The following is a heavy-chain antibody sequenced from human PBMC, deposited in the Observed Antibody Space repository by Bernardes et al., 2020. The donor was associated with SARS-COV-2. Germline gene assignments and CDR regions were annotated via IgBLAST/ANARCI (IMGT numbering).Heavy chain of an antibody. CDR2: ISSGSSTI. CDR1: GFSFGRNS. Sequence: GSLRLSSAASGFSFGRNSMNWVRPAPGKGLEWVAYISSGSSTIYYADSVRGRFTISRDNAKNSLFLQMNSLRNEDTAVYYCARSQWLVHGLDVWGQGSPVTVSS. V-gene: IGHV3-48*02. CDR3: ARSQWLVHGLDV. D-gene: IGHD6-19*01. J-gene: IGHJ6*02.